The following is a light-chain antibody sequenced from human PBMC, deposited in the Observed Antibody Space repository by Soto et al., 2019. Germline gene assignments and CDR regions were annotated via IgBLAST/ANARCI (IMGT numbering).Light chain of an antibody. J-gene: IGLJ1*01. CDR3: SSYTSSSIDYV. CDR2: EVS. CDR1: SSDVGGYNY. V-gene: IGLV2-14*01. Sequence: QSALTQPASVSGSPGQSITMSCTGTSSDVGGYNYVSWYQQHPGKAPKLMIYEVSNRPSGVSNRFSGSKSGNTASLTISGLQAEDEADYYCSSYTSSSIDYVFGTGTKATVL.